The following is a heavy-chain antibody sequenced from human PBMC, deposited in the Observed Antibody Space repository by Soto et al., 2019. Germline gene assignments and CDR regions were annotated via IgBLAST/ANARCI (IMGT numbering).Heavy chain of an antibody. V-gene: IGHV3-33*01. CDR3: ARDLEGWFGEFPGHYFDY. D-gene: IGHD3-10*01. J-gene: IGHJ4*02. CDR1: GFTFSSYG. CDR2: IWYDGSNK. Sequence: QVQLVESGGGVVQPGRSLTLSCAASGFTFSSYGMHWVRQAPGKGLEWVAVIWYDGSNKYYADSVKGRFTISRDNSKNTLYLQMNSLRAEDTAVYYCARDLEGWFGEFPGHYFDYWGQGTLVTVSS.